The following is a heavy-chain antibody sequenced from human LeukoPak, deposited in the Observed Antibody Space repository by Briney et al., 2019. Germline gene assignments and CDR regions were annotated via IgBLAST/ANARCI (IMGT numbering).Heavy chain of an antibody. CDR2: IIPIFGTA. V-gene: IGHV1-69*13. CDR1: GYTFTSYG. J-gene: IGHJ2*01. D-gene: IGHD6-13*01. CDR3: ARAHVAAAGSSPWGYFDL. Sequence: ASVKVSCKASGYTFTSYGISWVRQAPGQGLEWMGGIIPIFGTANYAQKFQGRVTITADESTSTAYMELSSLRSEDTAVYYCARAHVAAAGSSPWGYFDLWGRGTLVTVSS.